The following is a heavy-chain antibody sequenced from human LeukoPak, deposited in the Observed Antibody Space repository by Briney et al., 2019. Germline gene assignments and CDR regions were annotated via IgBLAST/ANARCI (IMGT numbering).Heavy chain of an antibody. CDR3: ARGTFDDYGDYDRGDYFDH. CDR1: GAPINSTSSS. CDR2: IYYSGLT. V-gene: IGHV4-39*02. J-gene: IGHJ4*02. Sequence: SETLALTCTSSGAPINSTSSSWGWVRQPPGTGPEWIGSIYYSGLTYDNPSLKSRVSISVDPSKNHFSLKVSSVTAADTAVYYCARGTFDDYGDYDRGDYFDHWGQVTLVTVSS. D-gene: IGHD4-17*01.